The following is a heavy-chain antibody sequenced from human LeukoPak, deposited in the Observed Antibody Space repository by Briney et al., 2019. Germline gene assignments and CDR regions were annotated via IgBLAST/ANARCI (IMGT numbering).Heavy chain of an antibody. CDR3: ARGALDTAMVNSAFYYYYYYMDV. V-gene: IGHV3-30*04. Sequence: GSLRLSCAASGFTFSSYAMHWVRQAPGKGLEWVAVISYDGSNKYYADSVKGRFTISRDNSKNTLYLQMNSLRAEDTAVYYCARGALDTAMVNSAFYYYYYYMDVWGKGTTVTVSS. D-gene: IGHD5-18*01. CDR2: ISYDGSNK. CDR1: GFTFSSYA. J-gene: IGHJ6*03.